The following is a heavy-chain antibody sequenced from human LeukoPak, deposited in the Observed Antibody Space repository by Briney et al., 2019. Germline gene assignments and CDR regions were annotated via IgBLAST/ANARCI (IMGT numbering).Heavy chain of an antibody. CDR1: GFTFDDYG. CDR3: ARALWSGYYAIYWGAFDI. D-gene: IGHD3-3*01. J-gene: IGHJ3*02. V-gene: IGHV3-20*04. CDR2: INWNGGST. Sequence: GGSLRLSCAASGFTFDDYGMSWVRQAPGKGLEWVSGINWNGGSTGYADSVKGRFTISRDNAKNSLYLQMNSLRAEDTALCYCARALWSGYYAIYWGAFDIWGQGTMVTVSS.